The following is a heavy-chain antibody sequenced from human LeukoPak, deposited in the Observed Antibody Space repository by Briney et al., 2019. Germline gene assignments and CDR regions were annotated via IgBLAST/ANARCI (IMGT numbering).Heavy chain of an antibody. Sequence: PGGSLRLSCEASGLTFNKYWMTWVRQAPGKGLERVSYISSSGSTIYYADSVKGRFTISRDNAKNSLYLQMNSLRAEDTALYYCAKDIGGYFSLGVGAFDIWGQGTMVTVSS. J-gene: IGHJ3*02. CDR1: GLTFNKYW. V-gene: IGHV3-48*04. D-gene: IGHD3-16*01. CDR3: AKDIGGYFSLGVGAFDI. CDR2: ISSSGSTI.